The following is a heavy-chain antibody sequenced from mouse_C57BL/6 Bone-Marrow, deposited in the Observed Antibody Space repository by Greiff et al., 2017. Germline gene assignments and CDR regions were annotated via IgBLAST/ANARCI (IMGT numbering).Heavy chain of an antibody. J-gene: IGHJ4*01. V-gene: IGHV1-39*01. D-gene: IGHD2-4*01. CDR3: ARGYDYDYAMDY. Sequence: VHVKQSGPELVKPGASVKISCKASGYSFTDYNMNWVKQSTGKSLEWIGVINPNYGTTSYNQKFKGKATLTVDQSSSTAYMQLNSLTSEDSAVYYCARGYDYDYAMDYRGQGTSVTVSS. CDR2: INPNYGTT. CDR1: GYSFTDYN.